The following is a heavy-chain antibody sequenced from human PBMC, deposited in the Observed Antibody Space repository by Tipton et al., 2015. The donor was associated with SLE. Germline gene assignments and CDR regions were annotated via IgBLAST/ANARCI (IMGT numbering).Heavy chain of an antibody. CDR2: IYYSGSI. Sequence: TLSLTCTVSGDSINNYHWSWIRQPPGKGLEWIGYIYYSGSINYNPSFKSRATISADTSKNQFSLRLTSVTAADTAVYYCAGDVLSSVLPAAADVFDIWGQGTMVTVSS. D-gene: IGHD2-2*01. V-gene: IGHV4-59*01. CDR1: GDSINNYH. CDR3: AGDVLSSVLPAAADVFDI. J-gene: IGHJ3*02.